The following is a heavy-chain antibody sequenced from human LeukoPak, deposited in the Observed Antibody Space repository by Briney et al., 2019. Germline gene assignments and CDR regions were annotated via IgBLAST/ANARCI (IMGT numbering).Heavy chain of an antibody. CDR1: GFTFSSYG. Sequence: GGSLRLSCAASGFTFSSYGMHWVRQAPGKGLEWVAFIRCDGSNKYYADPVKGRFTISRDNSKNTLYLQMNSLRDEDTPVYYCARDRGYCSGGNCYTYYSYGMDVWGQGTTVTASS. J-gene: IGHJ6*02. V-gene: IGHV3-30*02. D-gene: IGHD2-15*01. CDR2: IRCDGSNK. CDR3: ARDRGYCSGGNCYTYYSYGMDV.